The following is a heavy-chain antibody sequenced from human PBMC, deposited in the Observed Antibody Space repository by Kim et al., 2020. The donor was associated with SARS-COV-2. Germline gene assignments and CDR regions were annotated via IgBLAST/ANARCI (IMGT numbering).Heavy chain of an antibody. D-gene: IGHD2-15*01. CDR2: ISYDGSNK. V-gene: IGHV3-33*05. CDR3: AREEEPDPVAQH. J-gene: IGHJ1*01. CDR1: GFTFSSYG. Sequence: GGSLRLSCAASGFTFSSYGMHWVRQAPGKGLEWVAVISYDGSNKYYADSVKGRFTISRDNSKNTLYLQMNSLRAEDTAVYYCAREEEPDPVAQHWGQGTLVTVSS.